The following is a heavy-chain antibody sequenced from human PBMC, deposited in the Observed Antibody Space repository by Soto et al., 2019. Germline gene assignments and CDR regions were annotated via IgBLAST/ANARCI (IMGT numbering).Heavy chain of an antibody. CDR1: GYIFISYY. J-gene: IGHJ6*02. CDR2: INPGGGST. D-gene: IGHD2-21*02. CDR3: AILDCAGACSIITGDYDDGMDV. V-gene: IGHV1-46*01. Sequence: QVQLVQSGAEVKKPGSSVKVSCKASGYIFISYYIHWVRQAPGQGLEWMGIINPGGGSTSYAEKFQGRVTMTRDTSTRTVYMELSSLRSEDTAVYYCAILDCAGACSIITGDYDDGMDVWGPRTTVTVS.